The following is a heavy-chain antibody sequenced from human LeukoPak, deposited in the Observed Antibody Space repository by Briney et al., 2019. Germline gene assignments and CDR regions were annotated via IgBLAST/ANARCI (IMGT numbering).Heavy chain of an antibody. V-gene: IGHV3-33*06. D-gene: IGHD6-19*01. CDR1: GFTFSSYG. J-gene: IGHJ4*02. CDR3: AKDQWNPDF. CDR2: VWDDGSSQ. Sequence: GGSLRLSCAASGFTFSSYGMHCVRQAPGKGLEWVADVWDDGSSQNYADSVKGRVNISRDNSKNLVFLQMNSLRAEDTAVYYCAKDQWNPDFWGQGTLVSVPS.